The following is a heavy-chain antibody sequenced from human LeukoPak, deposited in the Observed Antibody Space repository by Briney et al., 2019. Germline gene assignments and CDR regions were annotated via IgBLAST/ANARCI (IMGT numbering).Heavy chain of an antibody. Sequence: PGRSLRLSCAASGFTFSSYAMHWVRQAPGKGLEWVAVISYDGSNKYYADSVKGRFTISRDNSKNTLYLQMNNLRPEDTAVFYCARGQGYESYYYMDVWGKGTTVSVSS. CDR1: GFTFSSYA. CDR2: ISYDGSNK. V-gene: IGHV3-30*04. D-gene: IGHD2-2*01. J-gene: IGHJ6*03. CDR3: ARGQGYESYYYMDV.